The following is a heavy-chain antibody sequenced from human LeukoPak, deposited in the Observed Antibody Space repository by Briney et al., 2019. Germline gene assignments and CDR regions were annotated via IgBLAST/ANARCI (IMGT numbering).Heavy chain of an antibody. V-gene: IGHV4-31*03. Sequence: PSETLSLTCTVSGGSISSGTYYWSWIRQHPGKGLEWIGYIYHSGSTYYNPPLKSRITISVDTSKNQFSLKLSSVAAADTAVYYCARGGYVGPYTFDIWDQGTMVTVSS. D-gene: IGHD5-12*01. CDR3: ARGGYVGPYTFDI. CDR1: GGSISSGTYY. J-gene: IGHJ3*02. CDR2: IYHSGST.